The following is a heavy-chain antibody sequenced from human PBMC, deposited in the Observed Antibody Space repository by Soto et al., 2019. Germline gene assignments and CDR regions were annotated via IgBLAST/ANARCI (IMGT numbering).Heavy chain of an antibody. CDR1: GFTFRSYW. D-gene: IGHD2-15*01. J-gene: IGHJ3*02. Sequence: GGALRISCAAPGFTFRSYWMHWVPPAPGEGVVWVSRINSDGSRTSYADSVKGRFTISRDNAKNTLYLQMNSLRAEDTAVYYCARDPLYCSGGSCYGINDAFDIWGQGTMVTVSS. CDR2: INSDGSRT. V-gene: IGHV3-74*01. CDR3: ARDPLYCSGGSCYGINDAFDI.